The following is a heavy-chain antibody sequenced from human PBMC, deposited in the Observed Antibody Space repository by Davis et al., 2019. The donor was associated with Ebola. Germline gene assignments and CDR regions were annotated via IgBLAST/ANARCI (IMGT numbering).Heavy chain of an antibody. CDR3: ASEGVGDHNWFDP. Sequence: SVKVSCKASGGTFSSYAISWVRQAPGQGLEWMGGIIPIFGTANYAQKFQGRVTITADESTSTAYMELSSLRSEDTAVYYCASEGVGDHNWFDPWGQGTLVTVSS. CDR2: IIPIFGTA. D-gene: IGHD4-17*01. V-gene: IGHV1-69*13. CDR1: GGTFSSYA. J-gene: IGHJ5*02.